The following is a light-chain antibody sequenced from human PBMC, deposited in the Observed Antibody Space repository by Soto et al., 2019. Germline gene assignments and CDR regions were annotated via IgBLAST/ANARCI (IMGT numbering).Light chain of an antibody. V-gene: IGLV2-14*03. J-gene: IGLJ1*01. Sequence: QSALTQPASVSGSPGQSITISCTGTSSDGGGYIYVSWYQQHPGKAPKFLIYEVSNRPSGVSNRFCGSKSGNTASLTISALQAEDEADYYCCSYTSTGSLYVFGTGTKLTVL. CDR1: SSDGGGYIY. CDR2: EVS. CDR3: CSYTSTGSLYV.